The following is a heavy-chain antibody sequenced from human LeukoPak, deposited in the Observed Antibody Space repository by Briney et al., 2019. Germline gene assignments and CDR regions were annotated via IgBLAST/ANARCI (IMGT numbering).Heavy chain of an antibody. CDR1: GGSISSYY. CDR2: IYYSGST. CDR3: ARDVGYPSGWFDP. D-gene: IGHD6-13*01. V-gene: IGHV4-59*01. Sequence: SETLSLTCTVSGGSISSYYWSWIRQPPGKGLEWIGYIYYSGSTNYNPSLKSRVTISVDTSKNQFSLKLSSVTAADTAVYYCARDVGYPSGWFDPWGQGTLVTVSS. J-gene: IGHJ5*02.